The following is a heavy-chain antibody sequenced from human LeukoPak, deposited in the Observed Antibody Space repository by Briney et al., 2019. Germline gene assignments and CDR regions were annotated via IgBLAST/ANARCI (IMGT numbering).Heavy chain of an antibody. D-gene: IGHD3-10*01. J-gene: IGHJ4*02. CDR1: GGTFSSYA. CDR3: ARDNAVILLV. CDR2: IIPIFGTA. Sequence: ASVKVSCKASGGTFSSYAISWVRQAPGHGLEWMGRIIPIFGTANYPQKFQRRVTIPPDESPSQAPLHPNTLRSDDTAVYSCARDNAVILLVWGQGTLVSVSS. V-gene: IGHV1-69*13.